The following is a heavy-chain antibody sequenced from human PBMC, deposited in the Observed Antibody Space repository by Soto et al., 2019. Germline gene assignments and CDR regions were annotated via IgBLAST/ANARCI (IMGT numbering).Heavy chain of an antibody. V-gene: IGHV3-23*01. D-gene: IGHD3-3*01. CDR2: ISGSGGST. J-gene: IGHJ3*02. CDR3: ANPDFWSGYYYDAFDI. CDR1: GFTFSSYA. Sequence: GGSLRLSCAASGFTFSSYAMSWVRQAPGKGLEWVSAISGSGGSTYYADSVKGRFTISRDNSKNTLYLQMNSLRAEDTAVYYCANPDFWSGYYYDAFDIWGQGTMVTVSS.